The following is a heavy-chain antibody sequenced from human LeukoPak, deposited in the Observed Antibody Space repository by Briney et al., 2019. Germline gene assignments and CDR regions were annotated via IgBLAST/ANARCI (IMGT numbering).Heavy chain of an antibody. CDR3: ARPRAAGTADAFDI. V-gene: IGHV4-59*08. CDR1: GGSISSYY. CDR2: IYYSGST. D-gene: IGHD6-13*01. Sequence: SETLSLTCTVSGGSISSYYWSWIRQPPGKGLEWIGYIYYSGSTNYNPSLKSRVTISVDTSKNQFSLKLSSVTAADTAVYYCARPRAAGTADAFDIWGQGTMVTVSS. J-gene: IGHJ3*02.